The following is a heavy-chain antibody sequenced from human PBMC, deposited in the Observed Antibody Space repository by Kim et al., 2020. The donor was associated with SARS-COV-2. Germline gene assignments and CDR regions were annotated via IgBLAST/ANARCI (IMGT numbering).Heavy chain of an antibody. V-gene: IGHV3-48*04. Sequence: STRYYADAVKGRFTISRDNAKNSLYLQMNSLRAEDTAVYYCARWAVAGDYWGQGTLVTVSS. D-gene: IGHD6-19*01. J-gene: IGHJ4*02. CDR3: ARWAVAGDY. CDR2: STR.